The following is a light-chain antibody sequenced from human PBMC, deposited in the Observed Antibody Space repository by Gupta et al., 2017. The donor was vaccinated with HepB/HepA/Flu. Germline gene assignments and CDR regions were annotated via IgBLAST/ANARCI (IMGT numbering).Light chain of an antibody. CDR2: FGS. CDR1: QSLLQSNGYNY. Sequence: DIVLTQSPLSLSVSPGEPASISCRSSQSLLQSNGYNYLDWYLQKPGQSPQLLIFFGSNRASWVSDRFSGNGSATDFTLEINRVEAEDVGVYYCMETLQSPYTFGQGTRMEIK. V-gene: IGKV2-28*01. J-gene: IGKJ2*01. CDR3: METLQSPYT.